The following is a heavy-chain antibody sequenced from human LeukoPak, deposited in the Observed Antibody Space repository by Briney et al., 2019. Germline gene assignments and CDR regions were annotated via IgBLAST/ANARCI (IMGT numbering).Heavy chain of an antibody. V-gene: IGHV1-69*05. CDR2: IIPIFGTA. Sequence: ASVKVSCKASGGTFSSYAISWVRQAPGQGLEWMGGIIPIFGTANYAQKFQGRVTITTDESTSSAYMELSSLRSEDTAVYYCALGIVVVPAAIPWGFDPWGQGTLVTVSS. CDR3: ALGIVVVPAAIPWGFDP. D-gene: IGHD2-2*02. CDR1: GGTFSSYA. J-gene: IGHJ5*02.